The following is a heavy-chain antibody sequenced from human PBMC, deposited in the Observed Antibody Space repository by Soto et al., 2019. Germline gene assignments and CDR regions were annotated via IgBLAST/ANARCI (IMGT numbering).Heavy chain of an antibody. CDR2: ISGSGGST. V-gene: IGHV3-23*01. CDR3: AKGTYGSSSYTDY. J-gene: IGHJ4*02. CDR1: GFTFSNYA. D-gene: IGHD3-10*01. Sequence: LRLSCAASGFTFSNYAMTWVRQAPGKGLEWVSGISGSGGSTYYADSVKGRFTISRDNSKNTLYLQMNSLRAEDTAVYYCAKGTYGSSSYTDYWGQGTLVTVSS.